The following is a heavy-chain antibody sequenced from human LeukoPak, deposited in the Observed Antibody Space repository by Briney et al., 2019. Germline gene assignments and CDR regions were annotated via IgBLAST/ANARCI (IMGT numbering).Heavy chain of an antibody. CDR2: ISGSGGST. D-gene: IGHD2-2*01. CDR3: AKDLSRVGVPATYDY. V-gene: IGHV3-23*01. J-gene: IGHJ4*02. CDR1: GGSISSGGYY. Sequence: LSLTCTVSGGSISSGGYYWSWVRQAPGKGLEWVSAISGSGGSTYYADSVKGRFTISRDNSKNTLYLQMNSLRAEDTAVYYCAKDLSRVGVPATYDYWGQGTLVTVSS.